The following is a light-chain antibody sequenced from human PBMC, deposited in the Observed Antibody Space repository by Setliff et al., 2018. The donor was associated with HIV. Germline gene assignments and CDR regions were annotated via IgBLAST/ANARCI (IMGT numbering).Light chain of an antibody. Sequence: QSALTQPRSVSGSPEKSVTISCTGTNSDVGGYNHVSWYQQHPGKAPKPLIYDVTNRPSGVPDRFSGSKSGNTASLTISGLQAEDEADYYCCSYAGNSGYVFGTGTKVTVL. CDR3: CSYAGNSGYV. J-gene: IGLJ1*01. CDR2: DVT. V-gene: IGLV2-11*01. CDR1: NSDVGGYNH.